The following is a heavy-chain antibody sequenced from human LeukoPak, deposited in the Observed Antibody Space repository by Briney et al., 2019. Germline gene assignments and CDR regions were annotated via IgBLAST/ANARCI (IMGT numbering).Heavy chain of an antibody. CDR2: IIPIFGTA. V-gene: IGHV1-69*13. D-gene: IGHD5-12*01. CDR3: ARDPGYYDYNWFDS. Sequence: GASVKVSCKASGGTFSSYAISWVRQAPGQGLEWMGGIIPIFGTANYAQKFQGRVTITADESTSTAYMELSSLRSEDTAVYYCARDPGYYDYNWFDSWGQGTLVTVSS. J-gene: IGHJ5*01. CDR1: GGTFSSYA.